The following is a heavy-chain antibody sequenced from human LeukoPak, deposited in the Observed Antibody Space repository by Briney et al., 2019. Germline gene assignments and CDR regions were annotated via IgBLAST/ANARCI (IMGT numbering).Heavy chain of an antibody. Sequence: GGSLRLSCVVSGLTFRNYGMHWVRQAPGKGLEWVAVIYYDGSNQYYVDSVKGRFTVSRDNAKNTLYLQMDSLRAEDTAVYYCAIDRNSGKYYDYWGQGTLVTVSS. CDR3: AIDRNSGKYYDY. CDR1: GLTFRNYG. J-gene: IGHJ4*02. CDR2: IYYDGSNQ. D-gene: IGHD1-26*01. V-gene: IGHV3-33*01.